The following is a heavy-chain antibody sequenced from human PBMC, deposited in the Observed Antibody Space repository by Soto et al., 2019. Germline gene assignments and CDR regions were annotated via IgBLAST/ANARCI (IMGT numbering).Heavy chain of an antibody. J-gene: IGHJ4*02. CDR3: ARSRDGYQFVGDC. Sequence: EVQLVESGGGLVQPWGSLRLSCAASGFTLSSYWMHWVRQAPGKGLVWISRINIDGRSTSYADSVKGRFTISRDNAKNTLYLQVNSLRAEDTAVYYCARSRDGYQFVGDCWGQGPLVTVSS. V-gene: IGHV3-74*01. CDR2: INIDGRST. CDR1: GFTLSSYW. D-gene: IGHD5-12*01.